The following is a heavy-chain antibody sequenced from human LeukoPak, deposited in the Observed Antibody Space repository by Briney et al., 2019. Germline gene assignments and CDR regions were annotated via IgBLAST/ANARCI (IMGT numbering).Heavy chain of an antibody. J-gene: IGHJ3*02. V-gene: IGHV1-18*01. CDR2: ISAYNGNT. Sequence: GASVKVSCKASGYTFTSYGISWVRQAPGQGLEWMGWISAYNGNTNYAQKLQGRVTMTTDTSTSTAYMELRSLRAEDTAVYYCARTTKEGGQWLGFDIWGQGTMVTVSS. CDR1: GYTFTSYG. D-gene: IGHD6-19*01. CDR3: ARTTKEGGQWLGFDI.